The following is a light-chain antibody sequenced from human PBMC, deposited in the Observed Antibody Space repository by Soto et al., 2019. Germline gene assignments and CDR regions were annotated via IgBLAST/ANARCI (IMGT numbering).Light chain of an antibody. Sequence: EIVMTQSPATLSVSPGETVTLSCRASQSVNSNLAWYQQKPGQAPRLLIYHASTRATGIPARFSGSGSGTEFTPTISSLQSEDFAIFYCQQFNNWPPITFGGGTKVDIK. CDR1: QSVNSN. J-gene: IGKJ4*01. CDR2: HAS. CDR3: QQFNNWPPIT. V-gene: IGKV3D-15*01.